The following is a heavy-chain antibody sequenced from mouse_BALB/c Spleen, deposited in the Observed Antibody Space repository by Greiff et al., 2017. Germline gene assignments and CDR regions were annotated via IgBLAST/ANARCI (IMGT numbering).Heavy chain of an antibody. V-gene: IGHV3-2*02. CDR1: GYSITSDYA. J-gene: IGHJ1*01. Sequence: EVQLQQSGPGLVKPSQSLSLTCTVTGYSITSDYAWNWIRQFPGNKLEWMGYISYSGSTSYNPSLKSRISITRDTSKNQFFLQLNSVTTEDTATYYCASTVGGWYFDVWGAGTTVTVSS. D-gene: IGHD1-1*01. CDR2: ISYSGST. CDR3: ASTVGGWYFDV.